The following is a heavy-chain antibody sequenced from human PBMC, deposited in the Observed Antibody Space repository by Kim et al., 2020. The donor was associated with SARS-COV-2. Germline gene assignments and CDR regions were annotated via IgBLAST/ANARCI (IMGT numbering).Heavy chain of an antibody. Sequence: LKDRVTISVDTSKNQFSLKLSSVTAADTAVYYCARGRSSGSYPGGRWFDPWGQGTLVTVSS. V-gene: IGHV4-39*07. D-gene: IGHD3-10*01. J-gene: IGHJ5*02. CDR3: ARGRSSGSYPGGRWFDP.